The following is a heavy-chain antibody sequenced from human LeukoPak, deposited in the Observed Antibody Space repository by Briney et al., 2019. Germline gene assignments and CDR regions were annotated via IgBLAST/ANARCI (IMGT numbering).Heavy chain of an antibody. CDR2: ISYDGSNK. J-gene: IGHJ4*02. V-gene: IGHV3-30-3*01. D-gene: IGHD1-14*01. CDR1: GFTFSSYA. Sequence: PGGSLRLSCAASGFTFSSYAMHWVRQAPGKGLEWVAVISYDGSNKYYADSVKGRFTISRDNSKNTLYLQMNSLRAEDTAVYYCARGNPSGYWGQGTLVTVSS. CDR3: ARGNPSGY.